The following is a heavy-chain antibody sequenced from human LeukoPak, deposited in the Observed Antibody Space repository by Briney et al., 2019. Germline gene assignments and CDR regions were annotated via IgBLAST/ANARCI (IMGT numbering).Heavy chain of an antibody. J-gene: IGHJ4*02. V-gene: IGHV1-2*02. Sequence: ASVTVSCKASGYTFTGYYMHWVRQAPGQGLEWMGWINPNSGGTNYAQKFQGRVTMTRDTSISTAYMELSRLRSDDTAVYYCARDPGSGYSFLYYFDYWGQGTLVTVSS. D-gene: IGHD5-18*01. CDR3: ARDPGSGYSFLYYFDY. CDR1: GYTFTGYY. CDR2: INPNSGGT.